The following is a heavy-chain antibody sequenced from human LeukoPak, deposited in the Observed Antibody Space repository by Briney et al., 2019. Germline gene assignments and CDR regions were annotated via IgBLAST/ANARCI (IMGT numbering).Heavy chain of an antibody. D-gene: IGHD2-15*01. CDR2: ISAYNGNT. V-gene: IGHV1-18*01. CDR1: GYTFTSYG. J-gene: IGHJ6*02. Sequence: ASVKVSCKASGYTFTSYGISWVRQAPGQGLEWMGWISAYNGNTNYAQKLQGRVTMTTDTSTSTAYMELRSLRSDDTAVYYCARDLIGCSGGSSPGSDYYYYYGMDVWGQGTTVTVSS. CDR3: ARDLIGCSGGSSPGSDYYYYYGMDV.